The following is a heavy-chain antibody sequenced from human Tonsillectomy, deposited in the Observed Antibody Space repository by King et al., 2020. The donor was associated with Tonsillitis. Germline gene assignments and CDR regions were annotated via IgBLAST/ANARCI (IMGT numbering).Heavy chain of an antibody. V-gene: IGHV3-21*01. J-gene: IGHJ4*02. CDR1: GFTFSSYS. Sequence: VQLVESGGGLVRPGGSLRLSCAASGFTFSSYSMDWVRQAPGKGLEWVSSISSSSSYIYYADSVKGRVTISRDNAKNSLYLQMNSLRAEDTAVYYCARYDYGYYYYFDSWGQGTLVTVSS. CDR2: ISSSSSYI. D-gene: IGHD4-17*01. CDR3: ARYDYGYYYYFDS.